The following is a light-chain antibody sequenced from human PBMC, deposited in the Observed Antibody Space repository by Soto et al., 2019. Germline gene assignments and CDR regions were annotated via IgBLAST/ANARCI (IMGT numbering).Light chain of an antibody. CDR2: RNN. Sequence: QSVLTQPPSASGTPGQRVTISCSGSSSNIGSKYVYWYQQLPGTAPKLLMYRNNQRPSGVPDRFSGSKSGTSASLAISGLQSEDDADYHCAAWDSNLGGPAFGGGTKLTVL. CDR1: SSNIGSKY. J-gene: IGLJ2*01. CDR3: AAWDSNLGGPA. V-gene: IGLV1-47*01.